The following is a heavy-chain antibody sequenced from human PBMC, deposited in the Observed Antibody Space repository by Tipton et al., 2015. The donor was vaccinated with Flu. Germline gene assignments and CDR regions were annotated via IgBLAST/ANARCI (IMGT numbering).Heavy chain of an antibody. V-gene: IGHV4-30-2*01. CDR2: IYHSGTT. CDR1: GASISSGGYS. CDR3: ARVGVVTPFDY. D-gene: IGHD4-23*01. J-gene: IGHJ4*02. Sequence: TLSLTCSVSGASISSGGYSWSWIRQPPGKGLEWVGYIYHSGTTYYNPSLKSRVIISGDRSKNQFSLKLSSVTAADTAVYYCARVGVVTPFDYWGQGTLVTVSS.